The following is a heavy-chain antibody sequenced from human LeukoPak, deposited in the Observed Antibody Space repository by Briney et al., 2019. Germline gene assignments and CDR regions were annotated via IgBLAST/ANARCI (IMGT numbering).Heavy chain of an antibody. Sequence: SETLSLTCTVSGGSISSSSYYWGWIRQPPGKGLEWIGSIYYSGSTNHNPSLKSRVTMSVDKSKNQLSLKLSSVTAADTAMYYCVRGAYHYGSGSYYFDYWGQGTLVSVSS. CDR1: GGSISSSSYY. V-gene: IGHV4-39*07. D-gene: IGHD3-10*01. CDR2: IYYSGST. CDR3: VRGAYHYGSGSYYFDY. J-gene: IGHJ4*02.